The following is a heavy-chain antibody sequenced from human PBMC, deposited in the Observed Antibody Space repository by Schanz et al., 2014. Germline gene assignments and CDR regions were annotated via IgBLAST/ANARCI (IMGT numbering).Heavy chain of an antibody. D-gene: IGHD3-10*01. Sequence: QLQLQESGPGLVIPSETLSLTCTVSGGSISSSTYYWGWIRQPPGKGPEWIGTIDDTGSTYYTPSLGGRPPMPVDAAKSQLSGQRPSVPAADTAVYYCARLMVPGWFDPWGQGQLVTVSS. CDR2: IDDTGST. CDR3: ARLMVPGWFDP. J-gene: IGHJ5*02. V-gene: IGHV4-39*01. CDR1: GGSISSSTYY.